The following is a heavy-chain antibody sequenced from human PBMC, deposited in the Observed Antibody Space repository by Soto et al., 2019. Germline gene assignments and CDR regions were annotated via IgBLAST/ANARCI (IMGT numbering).Heavy chain of an antibody. D-gene: IGHD2-15*01. V-gene: IGHV1-69*13. Sequence: SVKVSCKASGGTFSTHAIIWVRRAPGHGLEWMGGIIPISGTTYYTQKFQGRVTITADEPTSTAFMELSSLKSEDTAVFYCARGYCSGGNCYSGMDVWGQGTMVTVSS. CDR2: IIPISGTT. CDR1: GGTFSTHA. CDR3: ARGYCSGGNCYSGMDV. J-gene: IGHJ6*02.